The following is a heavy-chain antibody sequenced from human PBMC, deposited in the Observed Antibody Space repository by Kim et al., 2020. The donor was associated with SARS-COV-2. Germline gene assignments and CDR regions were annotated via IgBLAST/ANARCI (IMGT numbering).Heavy chain of an antibody. J-gene: IGHJ6*02. V-gene: IGHV1-46*01. Sequence: ASVKVSCKASGYTFTSYYLHWVRQAPGQGLEWMGIINPSGGSTSYAQKFQGRVTMTRDTSTSTVYMELSSLRSEDTAVYYCARDYTDTAMDVYYYYYGMDVWAKGPRSPSP. CDR1: GYTFTSYY. D-gene: IGHD5-18*01. CDR2: INPSGGST. CDR3: ARDYTDTAMDVYYYYYGMDV.